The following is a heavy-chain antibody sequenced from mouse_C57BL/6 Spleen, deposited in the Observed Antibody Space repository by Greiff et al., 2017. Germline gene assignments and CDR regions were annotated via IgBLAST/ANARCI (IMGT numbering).Heavy chain of an antibody. CDR3: ARDRGNGYYYTMDY. CDR2: INYDGSST. V-gene: IGHV5-16*01. D-gene: IGHD2-2*01. CDR1: GFTFSDYY. J-gene: IGHJ4*01. Sequence: EVQLVESEGGLVQPGSSMKLSCTASGFTFSDYYMAWVRQVPEKGLEWVANINYDGSSTYYLDSLKSRFIISRDNAKNILYLQMSSLKSEDTATYYCARDRGNGYYYTMDYWGQGTSVTVSS.